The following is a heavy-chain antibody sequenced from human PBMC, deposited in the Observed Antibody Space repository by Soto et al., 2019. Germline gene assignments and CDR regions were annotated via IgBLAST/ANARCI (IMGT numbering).Heavy chain of an antibody. CDR3: VREGTIFGVAPGGGVDV. CDR2: IYHTGTT. D-gene: IGHD3-3*01. V-gene: IGHV4-30-2*01. J-gene: IGHJ6*02. CDR1: GGYISTSHYY. Sequence: PSETLSLTFAVSGGYISTSHYYWIWIRQPPGLGVEWLGSIYHTGTTHYIPSLQNRLTMSLDKSQNQLSLDLTSVTDADTARYYCVREGTIFGVAPGGGVDVWGQGTTVTVSS.